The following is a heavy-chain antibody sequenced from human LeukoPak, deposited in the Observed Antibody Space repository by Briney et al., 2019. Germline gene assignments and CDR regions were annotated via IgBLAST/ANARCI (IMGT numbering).Heavy chain of an antibody. V-gene: IGHV6-1*01. D-gene: IGHD3-10*01. CDR2: TYYTSKWYD. J-gene: IGHJ5*02. CDR3: AREGWFGEPPSHWFDP. CDR1: GDSVSSKRAT. Sequence: SQTLSLTCAISGDSVSSKRATWNWIRQSPSRGLEWRGRTYYTSKWYDDYAVSVKSRISINPDRAKNQVSLQLSSVTPEDTAVYHCAREGWFGEPPSHWFDPWGQGPLVTVSS.